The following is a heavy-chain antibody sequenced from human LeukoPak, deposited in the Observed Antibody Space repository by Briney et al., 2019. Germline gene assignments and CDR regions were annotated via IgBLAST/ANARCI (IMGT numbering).Heavy chain of an antibody. J-gene: IGHJ4*02. V-gene: IGHV4-4*07. CDR3: ARMFEH. Sequence: PSETLSLTCTVSGCSISDYYWTWFRQPAAKGLEWIGRIYPSGNTEFNPSLKSRVTMSLDTSKNQFSLNLRSVTAADTAVYYCARMFEHWGQGILVTVSS. CDR2: IYPSGNT. CDR1: GCSISDYY.